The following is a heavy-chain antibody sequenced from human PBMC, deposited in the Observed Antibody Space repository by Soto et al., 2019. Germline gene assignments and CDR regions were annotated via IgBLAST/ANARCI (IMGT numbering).Heavy chain of an antibody. CDR3: VVDTSGLLDY. CDR2: IWYDGNKK. D-gene: IGHD3-22*01. CDR1: GFTSSSNG. Sequence: GGSLRLSCAASGFTSSSNGMHWVRQAPGKGLEWVAVIWYDGNKKYYGDSVRGRFTISRDNSKNTLYLEMNSLRAEDTAVYYCVVDTSGLLDYWGQGXQVTVYS. V-gene: IGHV3-33*03. J-gene: IGHJ4*02.